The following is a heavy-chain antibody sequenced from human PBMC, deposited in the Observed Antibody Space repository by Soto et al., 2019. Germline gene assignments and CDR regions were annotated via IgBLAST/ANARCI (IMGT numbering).Heavy chain of an antibody. Sequence: QVQLVESGGGLVKPGGSLRLSCAASGFTFSDYYMSWIRQAPGKGLEWVSYLSSTGSTIYYADYVKGRFTISRDNAKNSLYLQMNSLRAEDTAVYYCARDPVAEVGATRGFDYWGQGTLVTVSS. CDR3: ARDPVAEVGATRGFDY. V-gene: IGHV3-11*01. CDR2: LSSTGSTI. CDR1: GFTFSDYY. D-gene: IGHD1-26*01. J-gene: IGHJ4*02.